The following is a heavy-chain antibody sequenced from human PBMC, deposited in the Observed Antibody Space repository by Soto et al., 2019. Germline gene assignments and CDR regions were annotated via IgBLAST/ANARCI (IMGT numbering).Heavy chain of an antibody. Sequence: SETLSLTCTVSCGSISSGGYYWSWIRQHPGKGLEWIGYIYYSGSTYYNPSLKSRVTISVDTSKNQFSLKLSSVTAADTAVYYCARAGGFGYYYDSSGYISELWTYYYYYGMDVWGQGTTVPVSS. CDR3: ARAGGFGYYYDSSGYISELWTYYYYYGMDV. CDR1: CGSISSGGYY. CDR2: IYYSGST. D-gene: IGHD3-22*01. V-gene: IGHV4-31*03. J-gene: IGHJ6*02.